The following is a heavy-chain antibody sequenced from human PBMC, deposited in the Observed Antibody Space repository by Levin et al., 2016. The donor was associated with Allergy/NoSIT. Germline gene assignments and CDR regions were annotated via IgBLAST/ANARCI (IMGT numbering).Heavy chain of an antibody. CDR2: IYNSGST. D-gene: IGHD2-2*01. CDR3: ARVPYQAPGPRFDF. J-gene: IGHJ4*02. Sequence: WIRQPPGKGLEWIGYIYNSGSTNYNPSLKSRVTISVDTSKNQFSLKLSSVTAADTAVYYCARVPYQAPGPRFDFWGQGILVTVSS. V-gene: IGHV4-59*01.